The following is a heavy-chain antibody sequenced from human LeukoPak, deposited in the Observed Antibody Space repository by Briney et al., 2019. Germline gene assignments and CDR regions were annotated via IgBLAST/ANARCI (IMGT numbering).Heavy chain of an antibody. D-gene: IGHD6-19*01. CDR3: ARVNQAVADHFDY. CDR1: GGSLSDYY. Sequence: PSETLSLTCAVYGGSLSDYYWSWIRQPPGKGLEWIGYIYYSGSTNYNPSLKSRVTISVDTSKNQFSLKLYSVTAADTAVYYCARVNQAVADHFDYWGQGTLVTVSS. CDR2: IYYSGST. V-gene: IGHV4-59*01. J-gene: IGHJ4*02.